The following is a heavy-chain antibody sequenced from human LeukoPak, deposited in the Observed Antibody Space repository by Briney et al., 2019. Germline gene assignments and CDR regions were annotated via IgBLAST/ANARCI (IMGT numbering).Heavy chain of an antibody. CDR1: GYSISSGYD. V-gene: IGHV4-38-2*02. CDR2: ISQSGDT. Sequence: PSETLSLTCTVSGYSISSGYDWGWMRQAPGKGLEWLASISQSGDTYNNPSLKGRVSLSVDTSKNQLSLKLTSVTAADTAVYYCARAYGYNHYFDYWGQGTLVTVSS. J-gene: IGHJ4*02. D-gene: IGHD5-24*01. CDR3: ARAYGYNHYFDY.